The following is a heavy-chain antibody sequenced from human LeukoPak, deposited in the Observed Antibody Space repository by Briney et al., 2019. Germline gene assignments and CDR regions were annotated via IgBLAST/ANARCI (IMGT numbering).Heavy chain of an antibody. Sequence: PGGSLRLSCAASGFSFSSNSMNWVRQAPGKGLEWVAFTRFDGSNKCYADSVKGRFTISRDNSKNTLYLQMNSLRADDTAVYHCAKDIGPSGSYEEYWGQGTLVTVSS. V-gene: IGHV3-30*02. CDR2: TRFDGSNK. CDR3: AKDIGPSGSYEEY. D-gene: IGHD3-16*01. CDR1: GFSFSSNS. J-gene: IGHJ4*02.